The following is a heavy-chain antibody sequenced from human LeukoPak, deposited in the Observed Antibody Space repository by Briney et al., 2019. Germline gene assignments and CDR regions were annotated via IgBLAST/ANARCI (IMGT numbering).Heavy chain of an antibody. Sequence: GGSPRLSCAASGFTFSSYAMSWVRQAPGKGLEWVSAISGSGGSTYYADSVKGRFTISRDNSKNTLYLQMNSLRAEDTAVYYCAKRKLRGVIFDYWGQGTLVTVSS. CDR1: GFTFSSYA. J-gene: IGHJ4*02. V-gene: IGHV3-23*01. CDR2: ISGSGGST. D-gene: IGHD3-10*01. CDR3: AKRKLRGVIFDY.